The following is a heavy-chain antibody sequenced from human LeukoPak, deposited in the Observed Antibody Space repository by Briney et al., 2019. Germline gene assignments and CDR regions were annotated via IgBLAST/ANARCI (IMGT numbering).Heavy chain of an antibody. CDR2: IYYSGST. CDR1: GGSISSYY. D-gene: IGHD4-11*01. CDR3: ARVGGEADYTTGFDY. V-gene: IGHV4-59*01. Sequence: PSETLSLTCTVSGGSISSYYWSWIRQPPGKGLEWIGYIYYSGSTNYNPSLTSRVTISVDTSKNQFSLKLSSVTAADTAVYYCARVGGEADYTTGFDYWGQGTLVTVSS. J-gene: IGHJ4*02.